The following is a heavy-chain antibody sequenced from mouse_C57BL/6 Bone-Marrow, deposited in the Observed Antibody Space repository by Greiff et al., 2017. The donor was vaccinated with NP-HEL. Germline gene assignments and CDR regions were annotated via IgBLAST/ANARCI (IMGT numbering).Heavy chain of an antibody. V-gene: IGHV1-74*01. CDR2: IHPSDSDT. CDR1: GYTFTSYW. Sequence: QVQLQQPGAELVKPGASVKVSCKASGYTFTSYWMHWVKQRPGQGLEWIGRIHPSDSDTNYNQKFKGKATLTVDKSSSTAYMQLSSLTSEDSAVYYCARSSYYYGAFAYWGQGTLVTVSA. D-gene: IGHD1-1*01. CDR3: ARSSYYYGAFAY. J-gene: IGHJ3*01.